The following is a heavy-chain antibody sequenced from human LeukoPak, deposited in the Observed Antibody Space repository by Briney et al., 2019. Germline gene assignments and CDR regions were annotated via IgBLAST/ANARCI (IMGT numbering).Heavy chain of an antibody. Sequence: GGSLRLSCAASGFTFDYYAMHWVRQAPGKGLEWVSLISGDGGSTYYADSVKGRFTISRDNSKNSLYLQMNSLRTEDTALYYCAKDLVLGGYYDLLTGYKYYYYYGMDVWGQGTTVTVSS. D-gene: IGHD3-9*01. V-gene: IGHV3-43*02. CDR3: AKDLVLGGYYDLLTGYKYYYYYGMDV. CDR2: ISGDGGST. CDR1: GFTFDYYA. J-gene: IGHJ6*02.